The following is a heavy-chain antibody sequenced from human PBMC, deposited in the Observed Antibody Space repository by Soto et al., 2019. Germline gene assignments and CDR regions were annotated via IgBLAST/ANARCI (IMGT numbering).Heavy chain of an antibody. V-gene: IGHV3-23*01. CDR3: VQRGRNWGAFDF. J-gene: IGHJ3*01. Sequence: VQLLESGGDLVQPGGSLRLSCVASGFILNNYAMSWVRQAPGKGLEWVSTIGGTDGDSDGVPWYEDSVKGRFTISRDSSANPLFLQIDNLGAEDSALYLRVQRGRNWGAFDFWGQGTTVVVSS. D-gene: IGHD7-27*01. CDR2: IGGTDGDSDGVP. CDR1: GFILNNYA.